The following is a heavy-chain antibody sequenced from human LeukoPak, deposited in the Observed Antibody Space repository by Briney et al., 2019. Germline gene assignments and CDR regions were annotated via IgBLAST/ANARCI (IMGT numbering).Heavy chain of an antibody. Sequence: SETLSLTCTVSGGSISSGDYYWSWIRQPPGKGLEWIGYIYYSGSTYYNPSLKSRVTISVDTSKNQFSLKLSSVPAADTAVYYCARESRGTYFDYWGQGTLVTVSS. J-gene: IGHJ4*02. CDR2: IYYSGST. D-gene: IGHD1-7*01. V-gene: IGHV4-30-4*01. CDR1: GGSISSGDYY. CDR3: ARESRGTYFDY.